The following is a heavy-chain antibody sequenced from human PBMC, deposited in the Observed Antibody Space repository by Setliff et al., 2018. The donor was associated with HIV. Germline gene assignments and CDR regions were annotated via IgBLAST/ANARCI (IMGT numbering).Heavy chain of an antibody. Sequence: GGSLRLSCAASGFTFSSYEMNWVRQAPGKGLEWVSYISSSGSTIYYADSVKGRFTISRDNAKNSLYLQMNSLRAEDTAVYYCARDDSNYRQHGMGVWGQGTTVTVSS. D-gene: IGHD4-4*01. V-gene: IGHV3-48*03. CDR3: ARDDSNYRQHGMGV. CDR1: GFTFSSYE. J-gene: IGHJ6*02. CDR2: ISSSGSTI.